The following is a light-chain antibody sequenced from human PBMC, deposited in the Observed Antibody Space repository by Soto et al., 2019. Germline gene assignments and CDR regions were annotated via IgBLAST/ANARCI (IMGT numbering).Light chain of an antibody. CDR2: DVS. Sequence: QSALTQPASVSGSPGQSITISCTGTSSDVGGYNYVSWYQQHPGKAPKLMIYDVSNRPSGVSNRLSGSKSGNTASLTISGLQAEDDDDYYCSAYTSSSTYVVFGGGTKLTVL. J-gene: IGLJ2*01. CDR3: SAYTSSSTYVV. CDR1: SSDVGGYNY. V-gene: IGLV2-14*01.